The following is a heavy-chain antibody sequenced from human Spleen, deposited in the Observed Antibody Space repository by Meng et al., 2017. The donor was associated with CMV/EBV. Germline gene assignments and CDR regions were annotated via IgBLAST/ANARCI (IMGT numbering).Heavy chain of an antibody. CDR3: AKGGDFWSGPGDY. J-gene: IGHJ4*02. CDR1: GFTFSNYA. D-gene: IGHD3-3*01. CDR2: ISGTGGST. Sequence: GGSLRLPCVASGFTFSNYAMSWVRQAPGKGLEWVSAISGTGGSTYYADSVKGRFTISRDNFKNTLYLQMNSLRAEDTAVYYCAKGGDFWSGPGDYWGQGSLVTVSS. V-gene: IGHV3-23*01.